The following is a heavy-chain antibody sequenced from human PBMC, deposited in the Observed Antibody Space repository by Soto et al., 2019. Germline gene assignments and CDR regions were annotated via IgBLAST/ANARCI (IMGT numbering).Heavy chain of an antibody. CDR3: ARGGSVVVVTDGFDF. J-gene: IGHJ4*02. CDR1: VYSFTDFY. CDR2: ISPSGGST. Sequence: EXSVKVSCTASVYSFTDFYMHWVRQAPGQGLEWMGRISPSGGSTFYAHKFQGRVTMTRDTSTYTVYMELSSLRSGDTAVYYCARGGSVVVVTDGFDFWGQGSLVTVS. D-gene: IGHD2-21*02. V-gene: IGHV1-46*01.